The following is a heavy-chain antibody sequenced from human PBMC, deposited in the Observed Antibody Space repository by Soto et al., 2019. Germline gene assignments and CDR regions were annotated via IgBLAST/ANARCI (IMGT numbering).Heavy chain of an antibody. J-gene: IGHJ3*02. CDR3: ARVTRTGGPNDALDM. D-gene: IGHD1-1*01. CDR1: GYTFTGYY. Sequence: ASVKVSCKASGYTFTGYYMHWVRQAPGQGLEWMGWINPNSGGTNYAQKFQGWVTMTRDTSISTAYMELSRLRSDDTAVYYCARVTRTGGPNDALDMWAQGTMVPVSS. V-gene: IGHV1-2*04. CDR2: INPNSGGT.